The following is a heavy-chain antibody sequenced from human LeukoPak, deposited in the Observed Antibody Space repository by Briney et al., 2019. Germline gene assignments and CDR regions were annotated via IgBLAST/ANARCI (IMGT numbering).Heavy chain of an antibody. J-gene: IGHJ6*02. D-gene: IGHD5-12*01. CDR1: GFTFGDYY. CDR3: ARDFHSGYDLISYYYGMDV. CDR2: MSGSDNAI. Sequence: GGSLRLSCAASGFTFGDYYMSWVRQAPGMGLEWISYMSGSDNAIYYADSVRGRFTVSRDNAKNSLYLQMNSLRAEDTAVYYCARDFHSGYDLISYYYGMDVWGQGTTVTVSS. V-gene: IGHV3-11*04.